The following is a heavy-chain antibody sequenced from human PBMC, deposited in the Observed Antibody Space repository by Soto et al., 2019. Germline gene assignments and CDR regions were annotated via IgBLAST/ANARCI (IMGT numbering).Heavy chain of an antibody. D-gene: IGHD5-12*01. CDR2: IIPIFGTA. CDR3: ARHSGYDYVFDY. J-gene: IGHJ4*02. CDR1: GGTFSRHA. V-gene: IGHV1-69*01. Sequence: QVQLVQSGAEVRKPGSSVKVSCKASGGTFSRHAISWVRQAPGQGLEWMGGIIPIFGTANHAQKFQGRVTIIADESTSTVYMELSSLRSEDTAMYYCARHSGYDYVFDYWGQGTLVTVSS.